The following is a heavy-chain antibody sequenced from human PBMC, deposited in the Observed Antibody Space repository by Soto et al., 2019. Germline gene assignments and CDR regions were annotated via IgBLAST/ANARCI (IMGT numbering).Heavy chain of an antibody. CDR1: GGTFNTYA. V-gene: IGHV1-69*19. D-gene: IGHD3-10*01. Sequence: QVQLVQSGAEMKKPGSSVKVSCQSSGGTFNTYAMNWVRQAPGQGPEWMGDISPMFGAANYAPKFQGRVTITADESTGTSYMQLSSXPSEDTALYFCAREVQVHTPAFVYWGQGTLVTVSS. CDR2: ISPMFGAA. J-gene: IGHJ4*02. CDR3: AREVQVHTPAFVY.